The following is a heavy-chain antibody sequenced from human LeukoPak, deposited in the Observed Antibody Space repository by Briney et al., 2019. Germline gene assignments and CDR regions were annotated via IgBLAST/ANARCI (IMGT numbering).Heavy chain of an antibody. CDR1: GYTFTSYG. CDR2: ISAYNGNT. Sequence: ASVKVSCKASGYTFTSYGISWVRQAPGQGLEWMGWISAYNGNTNHAQKLQGRVTMTTDTSTSTAYMELRSLRSDDTAVYYCARSNAYCGGDCSGYFQHWGQGTLVTVSS. CDR3: ARSNAYCGGDCSGYFQH. J-gene: IGHJ1*01. V-gene: IGHV1-18*01. D-gene: IGHD2-21*02.